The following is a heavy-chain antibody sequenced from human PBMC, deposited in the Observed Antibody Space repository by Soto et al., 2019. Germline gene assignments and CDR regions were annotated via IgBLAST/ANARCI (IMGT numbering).Heavy chain of an antibody. CDR2: TSSSSSTI. V-gene: IGHV3-48*02. CDR3: ARSTNYYDSSGYYYYYGMDV. D-gene: IGHD3-22*01. J-gene: IGHJ6*02. CDR1: GFTFSSYS. Sequence: GGSLRLSCAASGFTFSSYSMNWVRQAPGKGLEWVSYTSSSSSTIYYADSVKGRFTISRDNAKNSLYLQMNSLRDEDTAVYYCARSTNYYDSSGYYYYYGMDVWGQGTTVTVSS.